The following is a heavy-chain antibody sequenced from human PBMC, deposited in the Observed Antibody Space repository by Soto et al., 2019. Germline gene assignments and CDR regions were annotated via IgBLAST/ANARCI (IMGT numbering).Heavy chain of an antibody. V-gene: IGHV4-30-4*01. Sequence: QVQLQESGPGLVKPSQTLSLTCTVSGGSISSGDYYWSWIRQPPGKGLEWIGYIYYSGSTYYNPSLKSRVTISVDTSKTQFALKLSSVTAADTAVYYCARASDFGSGYFDYWGQGTLVTVSS. CDR3: ARASDFGSGYFDY. J-gene: IGHJ4*02. D-gene: IGHD3-3*01. CDR1: GGSISSGDYY. CDR2: IYYSGST.